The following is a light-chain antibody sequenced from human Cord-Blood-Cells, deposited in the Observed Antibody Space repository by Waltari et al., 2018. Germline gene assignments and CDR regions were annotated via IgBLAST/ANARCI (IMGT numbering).Light chain of an antibody. CDR2: DDS. J-gene: IGLJ1*01. CDR1: HIGSKR. CDR3: QVWDSSSDHYV. V-gene: IGLV3-21*03. Sequence: SYVLTQPPSVSVAPGKTARITCGGNHIGSKRVHRYQQKPGQAPVLVVYDDSDRPTGIPERFSGSNSGNTATLTISRVEAGDEADYYCQVWDSSSDHYVFGTGTKVTVL.